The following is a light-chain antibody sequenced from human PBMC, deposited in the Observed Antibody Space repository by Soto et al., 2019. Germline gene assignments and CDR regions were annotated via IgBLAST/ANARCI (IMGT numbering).Light chain of an antibody. CDR2: LNSDGSH. V-gene: IGLV4-69*01. J-gene: IGLJ3*02. CDR1: SGHNSYA. Sequence: QSVLTQPPSASASLGASVKLTCTLSSGHNSYAIAWHQQQPEKGPRYLMKLNSDGSHSKGDGIPDRFSGSSSGAERYLTISSLQSEEEAAYYCQTWSTDIRVFGGGTKLTVL. CDR3: QTWSTDIRV.